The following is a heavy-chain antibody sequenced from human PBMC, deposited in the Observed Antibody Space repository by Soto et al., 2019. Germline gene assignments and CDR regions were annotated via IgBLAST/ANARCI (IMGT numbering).Heavy chain of an antibody. CDR2: IDPSDSYT. J-gene: IGHJ6*02. V-gene: IGHV5-10-1*01. CDR1: GYSFTSYW. D-gene: IGHD6-19*01. CDR3: ASLGGGAGYSSGWYVGHYYYYGTDV. Sequence: TGESLKISCKGSGYSFTSYWISWGRQMPGKGLEWMGRIDPSDSYTNYSPSFQGHVTISADKSISTAYLQWSSLKASDTAMYYCASLGGGAGYSSGWYVGHYYYYGTDVSGQAPTVTVSS.